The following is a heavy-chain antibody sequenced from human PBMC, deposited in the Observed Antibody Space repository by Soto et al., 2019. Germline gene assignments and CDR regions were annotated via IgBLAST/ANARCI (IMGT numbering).Heavy chain of an antibody. CDR2: ISNDGSNK. J-gene: IGHJ6*02. CDR3: ARTFGVVIMNYGMAV. CDR1: GFTLSSYG. Sequence: GGSLRLSCAASGFTLSSYGMHWVRQAPGKGLEWVAVISNDGSNKYYADSVKGRFTISRDNSKNTLYLQMNSLRAEDTAVYYCARTFGVVIMNYGMAVWGQGTTVTVSS. V-gene: IGHV3-30*03. D-gene: IGHD3-3*01.